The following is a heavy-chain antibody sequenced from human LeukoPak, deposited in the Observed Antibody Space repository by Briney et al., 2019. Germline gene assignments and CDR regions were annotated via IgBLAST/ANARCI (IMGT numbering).Heavy chain of an antibody. V-gene: IGHV4-59*01. D-gene: IGHD7-27*01. J-gene: IGHJ5*02. CDR3: ARVSPSGWFDP. CDR1: GGSISGYY. CDR2: IYYSGST. Sequence: SETLSLTYTVSGGSISGYYWSWIRQPPGKGLEWIGYIYYSGSTNYNPSLKSRVTISVDTSKNQFSLKLSSVTAADTAVYYCARVSPSGWFDPWGQGTLVTVSS.